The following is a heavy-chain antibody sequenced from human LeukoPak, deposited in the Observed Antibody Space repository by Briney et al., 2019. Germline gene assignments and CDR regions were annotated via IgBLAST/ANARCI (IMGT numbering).Heavy chain of an antibody. D-gene: IGHD1-26*01. CDR3: TTEWVGAMSVDY. CDR2: VKSETDSGTT. CDR1: GFTFRNAW. V-gene: IGHV3-15*01. Sequence: PGGSLRLSCAASGFTFRNAWMSWVRQAPGKGLEWVGRVKSETDSGTTDYAAPVQGRFTLSRDDSKNTLYLQMNSLKTEDTAVYFCTTEWVGAMSVDYWGQGTLVTVSS. J-gene: IGHJ4*02.